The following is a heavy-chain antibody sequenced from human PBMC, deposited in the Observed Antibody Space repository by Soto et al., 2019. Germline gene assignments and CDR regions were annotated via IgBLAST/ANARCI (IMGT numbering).Heavy chain of an antibody. J-gene: IGHJ4*02. V-gene: IGHV3-74*01. CDR1: GFTFNNKW. D-gene: IGHD1-26*01. CDR3: ARGGAMGVDY. CDR2: IDGAAATT. Sequence: GESLKISCTASGFTFNNKWMHWVRQAPGKVLVWLSRIDGAAATTNYADSVKGRFTISRDNAKNIVFLHVNGLTDEDTAVYYCARGGAMGVDYWGQGXLVTVYS.